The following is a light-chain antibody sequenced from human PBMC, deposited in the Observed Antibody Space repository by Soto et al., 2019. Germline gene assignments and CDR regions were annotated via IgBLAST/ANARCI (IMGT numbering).Light chain of an antibody. CDR1: QSISSW. Sequence: DIQMTQSPSTLSASVGDRVTLTCRASQSISSWLAWYQQKPGKAPKRLIYDASRLESGVPSRFSGSGSGTEFTLTISSLQPDDFANYYCQQYSTYWTFGQGTKVEMK. CDR2: DAS. V-gene: IGKV1-5*01. CDR3: QQYSTYWT. J-gene: IGKJ1*01.